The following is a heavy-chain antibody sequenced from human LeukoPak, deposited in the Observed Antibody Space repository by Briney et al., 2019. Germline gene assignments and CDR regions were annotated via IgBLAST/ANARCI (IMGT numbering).Heavy chain of an antibody. D-gene: IGHD4-17*01. J-gene: IGHJ3*02. CDR3: ASLPTYDYGDVGRAFDI. V-gene: IGHV3-23*01. Sequence: TGGSLRLSCAASGFTFDDYGMSWVRQAPGKGLEWVSAISGSGGSTYYADSVKGRFTISRDNSKNTLYLQMNSLRAEDTAVYYCASLPTYDYGDVGRAFDIWGQGTMVTVSS. CDR1: GFTFDDYG. CDR2: ISGSGGST.